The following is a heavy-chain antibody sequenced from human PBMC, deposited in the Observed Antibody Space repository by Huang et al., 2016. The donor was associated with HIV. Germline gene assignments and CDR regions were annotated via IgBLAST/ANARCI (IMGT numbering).Heavy chain of an antibody. Sequence: QVHLVHSGAEVKKPGASVKVSCKASGYNFNSYGIHWVRQAPGQRLEWMGWINVGKSNTKYSEKCQGRLTITRDTSASTVDMNLSSLRSEDTAVYYCARSLIVVLITPYIDFWGQGTLVTVSS. V-gene: IGHV1-3*01. D-gene: IGHD3-16*01. CDR1: GYNFNSYG. CDR2: INVGKSNT. CDR3: ARSLIVVLITPYIDF. J-gene: IGHJ4*02.